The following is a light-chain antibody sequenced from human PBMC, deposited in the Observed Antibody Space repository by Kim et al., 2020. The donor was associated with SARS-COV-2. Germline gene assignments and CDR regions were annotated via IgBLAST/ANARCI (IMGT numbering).Light chain of an antibody. CDR1: QSVLSSSIDKNC. J-gene: IGKJ1*01. Sequence: ATISCKSSQSVLSSSIDKNCWAWYQQKPVQPPKLLIYWASDRESGVPDRFSGSGSGTDFTLTISSRQAEDVAVYYCQQYYSTPASFGQGTKVDIK. CDR2: WAS. V-gene: IGKV4-1*01. CDR3: QQYYSTPAS.